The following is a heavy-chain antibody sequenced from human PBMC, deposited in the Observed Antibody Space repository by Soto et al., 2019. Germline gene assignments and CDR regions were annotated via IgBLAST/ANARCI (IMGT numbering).Heavy chain of an antibody. J-gene: IGHJ5*02. CDR1: GFTFSDYY. D-gene: IGHD2-15*01. V-gene: IGHV3-11*06. CDR2: ISPGSRYP. Sequence: GGSLRLSCASSGFTFSDYYMSWIRQAPGKGLEWLSYISPGSRYPAYADSVKGRFTISRDNARRSLSLQMNSLTVDDTAIYYCVRGGGGGLFDPWGQGSMVTVSS. CDR3: VRGGGGGLFDP.